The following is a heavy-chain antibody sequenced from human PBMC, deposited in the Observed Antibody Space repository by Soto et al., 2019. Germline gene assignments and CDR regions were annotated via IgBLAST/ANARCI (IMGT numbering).Heavy chain of an antibody. CDR2: IIPMFGTT. D-gene: IGHD1-26*01. Sequence: QVQLVQSGAEVKKPGSSVKVSCKASGGTFSSYAISWVRQAPGQGLEWMGGIIPMFGTTNYAKKFQGRVTITAEESTSTAYMELSSLRSEDTAVYYCVTDGVLEDGSAAGYFGCWCQGTLVTVSS. V-gene: IGHV1-69*12. J-gene: IGHJ4*02. CDR1: GGTFSSYA. CDR3: VTDGVLEDGSAAGYFGC.